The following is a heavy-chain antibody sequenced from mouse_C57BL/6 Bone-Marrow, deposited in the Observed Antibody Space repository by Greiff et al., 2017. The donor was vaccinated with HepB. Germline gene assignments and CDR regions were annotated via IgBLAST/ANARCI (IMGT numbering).Heavy chain of an antibody. CDR1: GFTFSDYY. Sequence: EVKLVDSGGGLVQPGGSLKLSCAASGFTFSDYYMYWVRQTPEKRLEWVAYISNGGGSTYYPDTVKGRFTISRDNAKNTLYLQMSRLKSEDTAMYYCARQGDYGYGAWFAYWGQGTLVTVSA. D-gene: IGHD2-2*01. CDR2: ISNGGGST. V-gene: IGHV5-12*01. CDR3: ARQGDYGYGAWFAY. J-gene: IGHJ3*01.